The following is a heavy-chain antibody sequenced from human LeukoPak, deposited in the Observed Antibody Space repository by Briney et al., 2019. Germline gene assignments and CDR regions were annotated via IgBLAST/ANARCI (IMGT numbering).Heavy chain of an antibody. J-gene: IGHJ4*02. CDR1: GGSISSSSYY. Sequence: SETLSLTCTVSGGSISSSSYYWGWVRQPPGKGLGWIGSIYYSGSTYYNPSLKSRVAISVDTSKNQFSLKLSSVTAADTAVYYCARLVAGCYYGSGSYTFDYWGQRTLVTVSS. D-gene: IGHD3-10*01. CDR3: ARLVAGCYYGSGSYTFDY. CDR2: IYYSGST. V-gene: IGHV4-39*01.